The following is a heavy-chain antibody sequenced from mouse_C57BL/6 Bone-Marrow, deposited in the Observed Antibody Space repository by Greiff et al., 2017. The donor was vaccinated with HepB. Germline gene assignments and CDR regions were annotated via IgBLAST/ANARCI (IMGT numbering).Heavy chain of an antibody. Sequence: QVQLQQSGAELVRPGTSVKVSCKASGYAFTNYLIEWVKQRPGPGLEWIGVINPGSGGTNYNEKFKGKATLTADKSSSTAYMQLSSLTSEDSAVYFCARGTPSYWYFDVWGTGTTVTVSS. J-gene: IGHJ1*03. CDR3: ARGTPSYWYFDV. CDR1: GYAFTNYL. CDR2: INPGSGGT. D-gene: IGHD2-10*02. V-gene: IGHV1-54*01.